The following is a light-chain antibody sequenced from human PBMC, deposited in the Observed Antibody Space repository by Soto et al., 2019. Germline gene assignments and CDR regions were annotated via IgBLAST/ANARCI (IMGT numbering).Light chain of an antibody. CDR1: SSDVGGYNY. J-gene: IGLJ2*01. Sequence: QSALTQPPSASGSPGQSVTISCTGTSSDVGGYNYVSWYQQHPGKAPKLILYEVSKRPSGVPDRFSGSKSGNTASLTVSGLQAEDEADYYCSSYAGSNNVVFGGGTKPTVL. CDR3: SSYAGSNNVV. V-gene: IGLV2-8*01. CDR2: EVS.